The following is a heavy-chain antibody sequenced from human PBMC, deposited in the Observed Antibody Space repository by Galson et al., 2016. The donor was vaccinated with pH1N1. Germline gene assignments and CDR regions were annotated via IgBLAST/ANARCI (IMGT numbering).Heavy chain of an antibody. D-gene: IGHD2-15*01. CDR1: GYTFTSHV. Sequence: SVKVSCKASGYTFTSHVIHWVRQAPGQRLEWMGWFNAVNGNTKYSQKFQDRVTITTDTSASTAYMELSSLRSEDTALYYCARGPQIVVVEAATPGWFDSWGQGTQVTVSS. V-gene: IGHV1-3*01. CDR3: ARGPQIVVVEAATPGWFDS. CDR2: FNAVNGNT. J-gene: IGHJ5*01.